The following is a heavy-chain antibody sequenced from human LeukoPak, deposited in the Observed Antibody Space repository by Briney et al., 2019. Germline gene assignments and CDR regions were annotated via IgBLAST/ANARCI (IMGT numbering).Heavy chain of an antibody. CDR1: GFSYSMSA. CDR2: ISFDGANK. CDR3: VRGRAGVAAAGFDY. Sequence: PGRSLRLSCATSGFSYSMSAMHWVRLAPGKGLEWVAGISFDGANKFSGDSVKGRFSISIDNSKNSLYLQMNSLGLDDTAVYFCVRGRAGVAAAGFDYWGQGTLVTVSS. J-gene: IGHJ4*02. D-gene: IGHD6-13*01. V-gene: IGHV3-30*04.